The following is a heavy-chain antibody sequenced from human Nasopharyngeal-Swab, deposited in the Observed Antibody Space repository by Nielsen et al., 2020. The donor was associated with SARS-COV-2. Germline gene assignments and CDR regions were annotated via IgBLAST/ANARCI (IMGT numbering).Heavy chain of an antibody. D-gene: IGHD3-10*01. Sequence: GGSLRLSCAASGFTFSSYAMHWVRQAPGKGLEWVAVISYDGSNKYYADSVKGRFTISRDNSKNTLYLQMNSLRAEDTAVYYCARVGVIYGSGAFDIWGQGTMVTVPS. J-gene: IGHJ3*02. V-gene: IGHV3-30-3*01. CDR1: GFTFSSYA. CDR2: ISYDGSNK. CDR3: ARVGVIYGSGAFDI.